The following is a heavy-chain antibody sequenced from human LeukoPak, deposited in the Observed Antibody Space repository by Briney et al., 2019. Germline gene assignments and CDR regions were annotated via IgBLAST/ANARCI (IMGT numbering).Heavy chain of an antibody. CDR1: GFTFSSYW. J-gene: IGHJ3*02. V-gene: IGHV3-7*01. D-gene: IGHD3-3*01. CDR2: IKQDGSEN. CDR3: AKLISSWYYDFWSGYPPVAFDI. Sequence: PGGSLRLSCAASGFTFSSYWISWVRQAPGKGLEWVANIKQDGSENYYVDSVKGRFTISRDNAKNSLYLQMNSLRAEDTAVYYCAKLISSWYYDFWSGYPPVAFDIWGQGTMVTVSS.